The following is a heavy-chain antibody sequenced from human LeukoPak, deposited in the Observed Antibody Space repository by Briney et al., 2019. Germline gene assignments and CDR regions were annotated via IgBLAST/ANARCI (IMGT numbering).Heavy chain of an antibody. CDR1: GGSFSGYY. Sequence: MPSETLSLTCAVYGGSFSGYYWSWIRQPPGKGLEWIGEINHSGSTNYNPSRKSRVTISVDTSKNQFSLKLSSVTAADTAVYYCARHVRLQLAYWGQGTLVTVSS. CDR2: INHSGST. J-gene: IGHJ4*02. CDR3: ARHVRLQLAY. V-gene: IGHV4-34*01. D-gene: IGHD4-11*01.